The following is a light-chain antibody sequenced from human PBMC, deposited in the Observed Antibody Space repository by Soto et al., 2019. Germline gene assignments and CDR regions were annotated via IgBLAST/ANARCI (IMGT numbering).Light chain of an antibody. J-gene: IGKJ1*01. CDR1: QSIGIW. Sequence: IQMTQSPSTLSASVGDRVAITCRASQSIGIWLAWYQKKPGKAPRFLIYKASTLQTGVPSRFSGSGSGTEFNLTISSLQPDDFANYYCQQYNDYSWTFGQGTEVEIK. CDR3: QQYNDYSWT. CDR2: KAS. V-gene: IGKV1-5*03.